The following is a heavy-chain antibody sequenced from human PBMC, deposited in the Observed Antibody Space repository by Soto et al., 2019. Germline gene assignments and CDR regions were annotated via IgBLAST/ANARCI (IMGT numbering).Heavy chain of an antibody. V-gene: IGHV6-1*01. J-gene: IGHJ5*02. CDR2: TYYRSRFFS. Sequence: SQTLSLTCAIYGDSVSSYSAAWNWIRHSPSGGLEWLGRTYYRSRFFSDYAESVKSRIIINPDTSKNQFSLQLKSVTPEDTAVYYCVRDRYSSSGWFDPWGQGTPVTVSS. CDR1: GDSVSSYSAA. CDR3: VRDRYSSSGWFDP. D-gene: IGHD3-10*01.